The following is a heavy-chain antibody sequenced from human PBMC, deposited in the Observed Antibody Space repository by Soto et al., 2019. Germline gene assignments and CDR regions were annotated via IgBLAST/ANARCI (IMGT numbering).Heavy chain of an antibody. CDR3: ARSMYSTSAQLYYGMDV. CDR2: MYHSGIT. D-gene: IGHD6-6*01. CDR1: GYSIRSGYF. V-gene: IGHV4-38-2*01. Sequence: ETLSLTCAVSGYSIRSGYFWGWIRQPPGKGLEWIGSMYHSGITYYNLSLKSRVTISVDTSKNQLSLKLSSATAADTAVYYCARSMYSTSAQLYYGMDVWGQGTTVTVSS. J-gene: IGHJ6*02.